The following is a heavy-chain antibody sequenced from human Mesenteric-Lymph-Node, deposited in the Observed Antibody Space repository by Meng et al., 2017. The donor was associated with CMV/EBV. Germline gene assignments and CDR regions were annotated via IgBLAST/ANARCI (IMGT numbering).Heavy chain of an antibody. CDR1: GFTVSSNY. CDR2: IYSGGST. D-gene: IGHD6-19*01. Sequence: GESLKISCAASGFTVSSNYMSWVRQAPGKGLGWVSVIYSGGSTYYADSVKGRFTISRDNSKNTLYLQMNSLRAEDTAVYYCAKGQWLAPYNLDYWGQGTPVTVSS. J-gene: IGHJ4*02. V-gene: IGHV3-53*01. CDR3: AKGQWLAPYNLDY.